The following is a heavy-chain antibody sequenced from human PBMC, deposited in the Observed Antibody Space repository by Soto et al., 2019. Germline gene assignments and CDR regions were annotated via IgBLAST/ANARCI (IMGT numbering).Heavy chain of an antibody. CDR1: GGSVSSGSYS. J-gene: IGHJ6*02. D-gene: IGHD6-6*01. Sequence: QVQLQESGPGLVKPSETLSLTCTVSGGSVSSGSYSWSWIRQPPGKGLEWIGYVYNSGGTNYNPSIKSRVTISVDPSKNQFSLKLSPVTAADPAGYYWARVGVRLGRIAARPQADPYYYAMDVWGQGTTVTVSS. CDR2: VYNSGGT. CDR3: ARVGVRLGRIAARPQADPYYYAMDV. V-gene: IGHV4-61*01.